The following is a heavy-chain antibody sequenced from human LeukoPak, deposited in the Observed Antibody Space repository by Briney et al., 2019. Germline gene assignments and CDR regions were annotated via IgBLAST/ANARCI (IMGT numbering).Heavy chain of an antibody. V-gene: IGHV1-69*13. CDR2: IIPILGTA. J-gene: IGHJ4*02. CDR3: ARRYEYSSPEWYFDY. Sequence: SVKVSCKASGGTFSSYAISWVRQAPGQGLEWMGGIIPILGTANYAQKFQGRVTITADESTSTAYMELSSLRSEDTAVYYCARRYEYSSPEWYFDYWGQGTLVTVSS. D-gene: IGHD6-6*01. CDR1: GGTFSSYA.